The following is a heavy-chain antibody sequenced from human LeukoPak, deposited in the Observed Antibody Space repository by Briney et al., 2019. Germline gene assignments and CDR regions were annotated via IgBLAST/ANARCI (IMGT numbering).Heavy chain of an antibody. Sequence: GGSLRLSCAASGFTFDDYAMHWVRQAPGKGLEWVSTISGGGGSTYYADSVKGRFTISRDNSKNTLYLQVNSLRAEDTAVYYCAKGGKWDVTPFDYWGQGTLVTVSS. CDR2: ISGGGGST. V-gene: IGHV3-23*01. D-gene: IGHD1-26*01. CDR3: AKGGKWDVTPFDY. CDR1: GFTFDDYA. J-gene: IGHJ4*02.